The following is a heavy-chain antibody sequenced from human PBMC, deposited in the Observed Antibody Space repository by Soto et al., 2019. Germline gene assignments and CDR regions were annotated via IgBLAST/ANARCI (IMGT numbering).Heavy chain of an antibody. D-gene: IGHD2-15*01. CDR1: GYTFTSYG. Sequence: QVQLVQSGAEVKKPGASVKVSYKASGYTFTSYGISWVRQSPGQGLAWMGWISAYNGNTNYAQKLQGRVTMTTDTSTSTAYMELRSLRSDDTAVYYCARDHVVVVAATDYYYYGMDVWGQGTTVTVSS. J-gene: IGHJ6*02. CDR3: ARDHVVVVAATDYYYYGMDV. V-gene: IGHV1-18*01. CDR2: ISAYNGNT.